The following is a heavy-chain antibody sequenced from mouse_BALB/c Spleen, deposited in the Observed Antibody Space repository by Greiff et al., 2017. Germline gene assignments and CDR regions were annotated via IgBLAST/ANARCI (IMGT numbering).Heavy chain of an antibody. Sequence: EVQRVESGAELVKPGASVKLSCTASGFNIKDTYMHWVKQRPEQGLEWIGRIDPANGNTKYDPKFQGKATITADTSSNTAYLQLSSLTSEDTAVYYCASTMTDWYFDVWGAGTTVTVSS. D-gene: IGHD2-4*01. CDR3: ASTMTDWYFDV. V-gene: IGHV14-3*02. CDR2: IDPANGNT. J-gene: IGHJ1*01. CDR1: GFNIKDTY.